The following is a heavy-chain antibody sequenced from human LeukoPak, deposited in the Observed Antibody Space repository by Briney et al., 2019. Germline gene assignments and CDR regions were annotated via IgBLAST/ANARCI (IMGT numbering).Heavy chain of an antibody. J-gene: IGHJ4*02. Sequence: GASVKVSCKASGYTFTGYYMHWVRQAPGQGLEWMGWINPNSGGTNYAQKFQGRVTMTRDTSISTAYMELSRLRSDDTAVYYCARVRITMIIAGQGAFDYWGQGTLVTVSS. V-gene: IGHV1-2*02. CDR3: ARVRITMIIAGQGAFDY. CDR2: INPNSGGT. CDR1: GYTFTGYY. D-gene: IGHD3-22*01.